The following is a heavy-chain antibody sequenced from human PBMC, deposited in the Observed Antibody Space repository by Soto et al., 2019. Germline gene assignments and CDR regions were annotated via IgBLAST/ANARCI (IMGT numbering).Heavy chain of an antibody. Sequence: PGESLKISCKGSGYSFTSYWIGWVRQMPGKGLDWMGIIYPGDSDTRYSPSFQGQVTISADKSISTAYLQWSSLKASDTAMYYCARRMVRGVIIGPTSYGMDVWGQGTTVTVSS. CDR1: GYSFTSYW. CDR3: ARRMVRGVIIGPTSYGMDV. D-gene: IGHD3-10*01. CDR2: IYPGDSDT. J-gene: IGHJ6*02. V-gene: IGHV5-51*01.